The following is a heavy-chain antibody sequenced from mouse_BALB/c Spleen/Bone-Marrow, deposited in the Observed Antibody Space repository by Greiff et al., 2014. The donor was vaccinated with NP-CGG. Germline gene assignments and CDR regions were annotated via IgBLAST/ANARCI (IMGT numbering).Heavy chain of an antibody. CDR1: GFNIKDTY. J-gene: IGHJ3*01. Sequence: VQLQQSGAELVKPGASVKLSCTASGFNIKDTYMHWVKQRPEQGLEWIGRIDPANGNTKYDPKFQGKATITAHTSSNTAYLQLSSLTSEDTAVYYCAPYYYGSSQFAYWGQGTLVTVSA. CDR2: IDPANGNT. CDR3: APYYYGSSQFAY. V-gene: IGHV14-3*02. D-gene: IGHD1-1*01.